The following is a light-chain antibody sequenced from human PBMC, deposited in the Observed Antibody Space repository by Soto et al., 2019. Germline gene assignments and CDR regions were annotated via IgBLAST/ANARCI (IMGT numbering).Light chain of an antibody. CDR3: SSYTSSSTPYV. J-gene: IGLJ1*01. CDR1: SSDVGGYNY. CDR2: DVS. V-gene: IGLV2-14*01. Sequence: QSALTQPASVSGSPGQSITISCTGTSSDVGGYNYVSWYQQHPGKAPKLMIYDVSNRPSGVSNRFSGSKSGNTASLTISGLQAEDEADYYCSSYTSSSTPYVFGIGTKLTVL.